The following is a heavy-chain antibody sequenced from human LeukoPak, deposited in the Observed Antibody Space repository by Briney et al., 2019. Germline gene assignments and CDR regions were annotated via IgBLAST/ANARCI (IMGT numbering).Heavy chain of an antibody. CDR3: ARVGSDWYRGAFDI. D-gene: IGHD6-19*01. CDR1: GFTFSTYW. J-gene: IGHJ3*02. CDR2: IKQDGSER. V-gene: IGHV3-7*01. Sequence: QAGGSLRLSCAASGFTFSTYWMTWVRQAQGKGLEWVANIKQDGSERYYVGSVKGRFTVSRDNAKNSLYLQLNILRAEDTAVYYCARVGSDWYRGAFDIWGQGTMVTVSS.